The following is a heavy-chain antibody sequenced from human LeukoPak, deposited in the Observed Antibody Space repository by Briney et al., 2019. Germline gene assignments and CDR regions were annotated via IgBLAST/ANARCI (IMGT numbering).Heavy chain of an antibody. D-gene: IGHD3-22*01. Sequence: ASVTVSFKSSVGTFSIYAISWVRQAPGQGLEWMGGIIPIFGTANYAQKFQGRVTITTDESTSTAYMELSSLRSEDTAVYYCSGYDSSGYYPYWGQGTLVTVSS. CDR3: SGYDSSGYYPY. CDR2: IIPIFGTA. V-gene: IGHV1-69*05. CDR1: VGTFSIYA. J-gene: IGHJ4*02.